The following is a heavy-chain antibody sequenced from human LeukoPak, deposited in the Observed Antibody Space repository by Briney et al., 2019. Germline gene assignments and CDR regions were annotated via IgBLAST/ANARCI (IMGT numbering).Heavy chain of an antibody. D-gene: IGHD3-22*01. V-gene: IGHV3-30*18. CDR1: GFTFSSYG. J-gene: IGHJ4*02. CDR3: AKAGEGYYDSSGFGYFDY. CDR2: ISYDGSNK. Sequence: PGRSLRLSCAASGFTFSSYGMHWVRQAPGKGLEWVAVISYDGSNKYYADSVKGRFTISRDNSKNTLYLQMNSLRAEDTAVYYCAKAGEGYYDSSGFGYFDYWGQGTLVTVSS.